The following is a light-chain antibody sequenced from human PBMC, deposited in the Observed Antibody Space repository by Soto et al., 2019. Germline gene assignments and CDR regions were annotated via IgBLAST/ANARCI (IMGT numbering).Light chain of an antibody. V-gene: IGKV1-33*01. CDR3: QQYNNRPCT. J-gene: IGKJ2*02. CDR2: DAS. CDR1: EDISKY. Sequence: DIPMTQSPSSLSASLGDRVTITCQAGEDISKYLHWFQQSPGKAPTLLISDASNLELGVPSRFGGSGFGTFFTLTISSLQPEDIATYYCQQYNNRPCTFGQGTKLDIK.